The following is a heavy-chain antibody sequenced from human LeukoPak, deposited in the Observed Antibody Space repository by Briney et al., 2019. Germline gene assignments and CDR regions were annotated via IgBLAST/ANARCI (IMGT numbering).Heavy chain of an antibody. Sequence: SVKVSCKASGGTFSSYAISWVRQAPGRGLEWMGGIIPIFGTANYAQKFQGRVTMTRNTSISTAYMELSSLRSEDTAVYYCARRTMVRGVIDYWGQGALVTVSS. CDR1: GGTFSSYA. CDR2: IIPIFGTA. V-gene: IGHV1-69*05. CDR3: ARRTMVRGVIDY. D-gene: IGHD3-10*01. J-gene: IGHJ4*02.